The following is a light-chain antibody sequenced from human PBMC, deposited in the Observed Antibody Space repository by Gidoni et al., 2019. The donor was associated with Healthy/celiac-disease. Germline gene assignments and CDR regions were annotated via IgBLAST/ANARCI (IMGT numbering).Light chain of an antibody. Sequence: DIQMTQSPSSLSASVGDRVTITCRASQGISNYLAWYQHKPGKVPKLLIYAASTLQSGVPSRFSGSGSGTDFTLTISSLQPEDVATYYCQKYNSALPLFTFGPGTKVDIK. CDR1: QGISNY. CDR3: QKYNSALPLFT. V-gene: IGKV1-27*01. CDR2: AAS. J-gene: IGKJ3*01.